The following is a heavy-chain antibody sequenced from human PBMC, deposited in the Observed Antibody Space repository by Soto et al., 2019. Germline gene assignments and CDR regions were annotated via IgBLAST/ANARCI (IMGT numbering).Heavy chain of an antibody. Sequence: EVQLVESGGGLVQPGGSLRLSCAASGFTFSSYWMSWVRQAPGKGLEWVANIKQDGSEKYYVDSVKGRFTISRDNAKNSLYLQMNSLRAEDTAVYYCARVGGDDYGDYFRAFDIWGQGTMVTVSS. CDR1: GFTFSSYW. J-gene: IGHJ3*02. CDR3: ARVGGDDYGDYFRAFDI. CDR2: IKQDGSEK. V-gene: IGHV3-7*05. D-gene: IGHD4-17*01.